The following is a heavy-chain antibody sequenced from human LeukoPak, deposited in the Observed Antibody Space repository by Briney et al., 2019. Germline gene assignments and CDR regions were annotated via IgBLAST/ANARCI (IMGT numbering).Heavy chain of an antibody. V-gene: IGHV3-23*01. Sequence: TGGSLRLSCAASGLILSSYVMSWVRQAPGKGLEWVSTITVSGGRTYYADSVKGRFTISRDNSKNTLYLQMNSLRAEGTAVYYCAKARLVVVQFGYWGQGTLVTVSS. CDR3: AKARLVVVQFGY. D-gene: IGHD3-22*01. CDR2: ITVSGGRT. CDR1: GLILSSYV. J-gene: IGHJ4*02.